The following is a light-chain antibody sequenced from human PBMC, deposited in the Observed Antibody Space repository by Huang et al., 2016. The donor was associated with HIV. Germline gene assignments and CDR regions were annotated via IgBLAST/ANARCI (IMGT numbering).Light chain of an antibody. V-gene: IGKV3-20*01. CDR2: GAS. CDR1: QSVTNNY. Sequence: EIVLTQSPGTLSLSPGERATLSCRASQSVTNNYLAWYQQKPGHAPRLVIYGASSRATGIPDRCSGSGSGTDFTLTISRLEPDDFVVYYCQQYGGSPRTFGQGTKLEIK. J-gene: IGKJ2*01. CDR3: QQYGGSPRT.